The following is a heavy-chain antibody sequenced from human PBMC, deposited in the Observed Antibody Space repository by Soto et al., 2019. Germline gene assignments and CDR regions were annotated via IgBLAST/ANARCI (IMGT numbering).Heavy chain of an antibody. D-gene: IGHD2-15*01. V-gene: IGHV3-23*01. Sequence: GGSLRLSCAASGFTLSNYAMGWVRQAPGKGLEWVATISGSGGNTYYADSVKGRFPISRDNSKNTLYLQMNSLRAEDTAVYYCAKVPRYCSGGSCYGGYFDYWGQGALVTVSS. CDR1: GFTLSNYA. J-gene: IGHJ4*02. CDR2: ISGSGGNT. CDR3: AKVPRYCSGGSCYGGYFDY.